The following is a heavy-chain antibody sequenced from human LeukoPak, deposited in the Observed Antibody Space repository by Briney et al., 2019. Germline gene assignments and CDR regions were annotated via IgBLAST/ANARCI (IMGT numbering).Heavy chain of an antibody. CDR2: ISAYNGNT. CDR3: ARVNDILTGYYGPGTEYYYYYYMDV. J-gene: IGHJ6*03. V-gene: IGHV1-18*01. Sequence: ASVKVSCKASGYTFTSYGISWVRQAPGQGLEWMGWISAYNGNTNYAQKLQGRVTMTTDTSTSTAYMELRSLRSDDTAVYYCARVNDILTGYYGPGTEYYYYYYMDVWGKGTTVTVSS. CDR1: GYTFTSYG. D-gene: IGHD3-9*01.